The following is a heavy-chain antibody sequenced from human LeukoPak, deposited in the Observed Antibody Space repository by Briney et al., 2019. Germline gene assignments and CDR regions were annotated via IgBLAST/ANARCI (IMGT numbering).Heavy chain of an antibody. D-gene: IGHD3-22*01. CDR2: IYSGGST. V-gene: IGHV3-53*01. Sequence: GGSLRLSFAASGFTVSSNYMSWVRQAPGKGLEWVSVIYSGGSTYYADSVKGRFTISRDNSKNTLYLQMNSLRAEDTAVYYCARDRGYYDSSGYYSSYFDYWGQGTLVTVSS. CDR1: GFTVSSNY. J-gene: IGHJ4*02. CDR3: ARDRGYYDSSGYYSSYFDY.